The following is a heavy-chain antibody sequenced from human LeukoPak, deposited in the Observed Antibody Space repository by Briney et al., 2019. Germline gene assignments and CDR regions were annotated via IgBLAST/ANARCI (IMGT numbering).Heavy chain of an antibody. J-gene: IGHJ3*02. D-gene: IGHD3-9*01. V-gene: IGHV3-48*03. CDR3: ASSDWYAAFDI. Sequence: PGGSLRLSCAASGFTFSSFEMNWVRQAPGKGLEWVSYISSSGSAIYYADSVKGRFTISRDNAKNTLYLQMNSLRAEDTAAYYCASSDWYAAFDIWGQGTMVTVSS. CDR1: GFTFSSFE. CDR2: ISSSGSAI.